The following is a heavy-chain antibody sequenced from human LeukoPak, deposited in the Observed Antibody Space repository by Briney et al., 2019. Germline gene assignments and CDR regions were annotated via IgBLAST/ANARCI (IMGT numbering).Heavy chain of an antibody. J-gene: IGHJ3*02. Sequence: ASVKVSCKASGVTFSSYAISWVRQAPGQGLEWMGGIIPIFGTANYAQKFQGRVTITADKSTSTAYMELSSLRSEDTAVYYCATTYCGGDCPNAFDIWGKGTMVTVSS. CDR2: IIPIFGTA. CDR1: GVTFSSYA. CDR3: ATTYCGGDCPNAFDI. D-gene: IGHD2-21*02. V-gene: IGHV1-69*06.